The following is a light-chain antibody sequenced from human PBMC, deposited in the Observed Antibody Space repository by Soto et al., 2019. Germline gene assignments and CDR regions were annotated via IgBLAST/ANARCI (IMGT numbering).Light chain of an antibody. Sequence: SVLTQPASVSGSPGQSLTISCTGTSSDVGGYNYVSWYQQHPGKAPKLMIYEVSNRPSGVSNRFSGSKSGNTASLTISGLQAEDEADYYCSSYTSSSTRVFGGGTKLTVL. CDR2: EVS. V-gene: IGLV2-14*01. CDR3: SSYTSSSTRV. J-gene: IGLJ3*02. CDR1: SSDVGGYNY.